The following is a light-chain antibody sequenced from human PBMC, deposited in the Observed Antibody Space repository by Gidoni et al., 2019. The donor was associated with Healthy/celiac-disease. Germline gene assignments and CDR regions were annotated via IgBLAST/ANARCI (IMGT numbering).Light chain of an antibody. CDR3: QEWDSSTGVV. V-gene: IGLV3-1*01. Sequence: SYDLTPPPSVSVSPGQTASITCSGDKLEGKYACWYQQKPGQSPVLVIYQDSKRPSGIPERFSGANYGNTATLTISGTQDKDEADYYCQEWDSSTGVVFGGGTKLTVL. J-gene: IGLJ2*01. CDR2: QDS. CDR1: KLEGKY.